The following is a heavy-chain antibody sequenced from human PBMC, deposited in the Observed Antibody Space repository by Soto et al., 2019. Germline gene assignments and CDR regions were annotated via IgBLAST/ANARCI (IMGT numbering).Heavy chain of an antibody. CDR3: ARDNWNYDAFDY. J-gene: IGHJ4*02. V-gene: IGHV1-2*02. D-gene: IGHD1-7*01. CDR2: IGPGGIGT. Sequence: ASVKVSCKTSGFTFIHYYMHWVRQVPGQGLEWMGIIGPGGIGTQYAQIFQGRLTMTRDTSISTAYMELSRLRSDDTAVYYCARDNWNYDAFDYWGQGTLVTVSS. CDR1: GFTFIHYY.